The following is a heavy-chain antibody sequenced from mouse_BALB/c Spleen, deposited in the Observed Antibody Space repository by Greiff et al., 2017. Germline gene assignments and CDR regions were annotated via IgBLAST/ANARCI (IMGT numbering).Heavy chain of an antibody. V-gene: IGHV1-87*01. J-gene: IGHJ3*01. CDR1: GYTFTSYW. CDR2: IYPGDGDT. Sequence: QVQLQQSGAELARPGASVKLSCKASGYTFTSYWMQWVKQRPGQGLEWIGAIYPGDGDTRYTQKFKGKATLTADKSSSTAYMQLSSLASEDSAVYYCARGDGYDEGFAYWGQGTLVTVSA. CDR3: ARGDGYDEGFAY. D-gene: IGHD2-2*01.